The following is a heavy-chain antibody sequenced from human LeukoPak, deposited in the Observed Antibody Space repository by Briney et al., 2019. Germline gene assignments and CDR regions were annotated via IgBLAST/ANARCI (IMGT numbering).Heavy chain of an antibody. J-gene: IGHJ4*02. D-gene: IGHD6-19*01. CDR3: ARGGSGWPFDY. V-gene: IGHV4-39*07. CDR2: IYHSGSI. CDR1: GDSIRHSSYY. Sequence: SETLSLTCTVSGDSIRHSSYYWGWVRQPPGKGLEWIGNIYHSGSIYYNPSLKSRVTISVDTSKNQISLKMSSVTAADTAVYFCARGGSGWPFDYWGQGTLVTVSS.